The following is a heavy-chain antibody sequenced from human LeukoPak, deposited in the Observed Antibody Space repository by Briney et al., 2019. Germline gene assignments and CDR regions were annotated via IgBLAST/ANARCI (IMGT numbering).Heavy chain of an antibody. CDR3: AKDKRGSSGWYDH. CDR1: GFTFRSYE. V-gene: IGHV3-48*03. D-gene: IGHD6-19*01. CDR2: IVSSGCSR. J-gene: IGHJ5*02. Sequence: PGGTLRLSCAASGFTFRSYEMKCLRQAPGKGLEAVSDIVSSGCSRCCADSVKGRFTISRDNAKNTVYLEMNSLRDEDTAVYYCAKDKRGSSGWYDHWGQGTLVTVSS.